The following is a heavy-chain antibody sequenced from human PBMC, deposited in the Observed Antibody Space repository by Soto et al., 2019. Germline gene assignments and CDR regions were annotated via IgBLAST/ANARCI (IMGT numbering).Heavy chain of an antibody. D-gene: IGHD6-19*01. V-gene: IGHV3-30*18. CDR1: GFTFSSYG. Sequence: GGSLRLSCAASGFTFSSYGMHWVRQAPGKGLEWVAVISYDGSNKYYADSVKGRFTISRDNSKNTLYLQMNSLRAEDTAVYYCAKDGVEQWLGQGGHFDYWGQGTLVTVSS. CDR2: ISYDGSNK. CDR3: AKDGVEQWLGQGGHFDY. J-gene: IGHJ4*02.